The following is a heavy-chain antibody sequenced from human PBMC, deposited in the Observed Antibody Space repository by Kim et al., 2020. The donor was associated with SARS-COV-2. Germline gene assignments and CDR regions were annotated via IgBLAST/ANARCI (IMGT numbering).Heavy chain of an antibody. CDR3: ARGVGYSSGWTSHYYGMDV. J-gene: IGHJ6*02. CDR1: GGSFSGYY. D-gene: IGHD6-19*01. V-gene: IGHV4-34*01. Sequence: SETLSLTCAVYGGSFSGYYWSWIRQPPGKGLEWIGEINHSGSTNYNPSLKSRVTISVDTSKNQFSLKLSSVTAADTAVYYCARGVGYSSGWTSHYYGMDVWGQGTTVTVSS. CDR2: INHSGST.